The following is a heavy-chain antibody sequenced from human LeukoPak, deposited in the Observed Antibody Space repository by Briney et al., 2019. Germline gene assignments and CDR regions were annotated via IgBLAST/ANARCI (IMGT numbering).Heavy chain of an antibody. CDR2: ISGGGGST. CDR3: AKDHEVLRWSFDY. J-gene: IGHJ4*02. D-gene: IGHD3-10*01. V-gene: IGHV3-23*01. CDR1: GFTFSSDA. Sequence: GGSLRLSCAASGFTFSSDAMSWVRQAPGKGLEWVSPISGGGGSTYYAVSVKGRFTISRDNSKNTLFLQMNRLRGEDTAVYFCAKDHEVLRWSFDYGGRGTVVSVSS.